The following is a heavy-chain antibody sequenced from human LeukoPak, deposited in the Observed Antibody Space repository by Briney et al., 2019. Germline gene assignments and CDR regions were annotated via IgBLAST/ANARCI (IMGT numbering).Heavy chain of an antibody. CDR1: GFTLSSYA. Sequence: GGSLRLSCAASGFTLSSYAMSWVGQAPGKGLEGDSAIRGSGGRTYYADSVKGRFTISRDNSKNTLYVQMNSLRAEDTAVYYCAKPYCSGGSCYPEYDAFDIWGQGTMVTVSS. J-gene: IGHJ3*02. CDR3: AKPYCSGGSCYPEYDAFDI. D-gene: IGHD2-15*01. CDR2: IRGSGGRT. V-gene: IGHV3-23*01.